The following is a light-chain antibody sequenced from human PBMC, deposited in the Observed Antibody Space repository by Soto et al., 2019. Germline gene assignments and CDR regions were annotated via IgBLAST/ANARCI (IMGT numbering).Light chain of an antibody. CDR1: QSISSN. J-gene: IGKJ5*01. CDR3: QQYKNWPSIT. V-gene: IGKV3-15*01. Sequence: EIVMTQSPATLSVSPGERATLSCRASQSISSNLAWYQQKPGQAPRLLIYGSSTRVTGIPARFGGSGSGTEFTLTLSSLQSEDFAVYYCQQYKNWPSITFGQGTRLEIK. CDR2: GSS.